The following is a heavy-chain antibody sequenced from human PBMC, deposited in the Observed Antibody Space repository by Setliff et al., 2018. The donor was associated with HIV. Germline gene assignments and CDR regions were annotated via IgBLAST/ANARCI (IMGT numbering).Heavy chain of an antibody. CDR1: GGSLSGHY. V-gene: IGHV4-34*01. D-gene: IGHD1-7*01. CDR2: INHSGST. CDR3: ARVRLELRQYWFDS. Sequence: SETLSLTCAVYGGSLSGHYWTWIRQPPGEGLEWIGEINHSGSTAYNPSLKSRVTISVDTSKNQFSLKLNSVTAADTAVYYCARVRLELRQYWFDSWGQGSPVTVSS. J-gene: IGHJ5*01.